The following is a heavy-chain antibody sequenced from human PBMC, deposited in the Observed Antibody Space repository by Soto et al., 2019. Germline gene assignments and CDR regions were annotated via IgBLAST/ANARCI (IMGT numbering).Heavy chain of an antibody. CDR3: CGGGVELTADSGSAAFDI. V-gene: IGHV3-23*01. Sequence: EVQLLESGGGLQHPGGSLRLSCAASGFTFSSFAMSWVRQAPGEGLAWVSSISGRGGSKFYADSVKGRFTISRDNSRNTLYLEMDSLSVEDTAVYYCCGGGVELTADSGSAAFDIWGQGTTVTVSS. D-gene: IGHD3-16*01. CDR1: GFTFSSFA. CDR2: ISGRGGSK. J-gene: IGHJ3*02.